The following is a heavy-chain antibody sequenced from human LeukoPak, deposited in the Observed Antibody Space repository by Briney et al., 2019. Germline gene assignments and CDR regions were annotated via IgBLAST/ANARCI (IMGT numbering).Heavy chain of an antibody. CDR2: ISSSSSYI. D-gene: IGHD2-15*01. J-gene: IGHJ5*02. Sequence: GGSLRLSCAASGFTFSSYTMNWVRQAPGKGLEWVSSISSSSSYIYYADSVKGRLTISRDNAKNSLYLQMNSLRAEDTAVYYCARGAVRLGYCSGGSCPVHGWFDPWGQGTLVTVSS. CDR3: ARGAVRLGYCSGGSCPVHGWFDP. V-gene: IGHV3-21*04. CDR1: GFTFSSYT.